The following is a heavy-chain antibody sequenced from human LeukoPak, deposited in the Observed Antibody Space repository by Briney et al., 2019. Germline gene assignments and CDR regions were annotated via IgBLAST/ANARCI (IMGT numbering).Heavy chain of an antibody. Sequence: GESLKISCKGSGYSFTSYWIGWVRQMPGKGLEWMGIIYPGDSDTRYSPSFQGQVAISADKSISTAYLQWSSLKASDTAMYYCARRPVYYYDSSGYPAYYFDYRGQGTLVTVSS. J-gene: IGHJ4*02. CDR3: ARRPVYYYDSSGYPAYYFDY. CDR2: IYPGDSDT. D-gene: IGHD3-22*01. V-gene: IGHV5-51*01. CDR1: GYSFTSYW.